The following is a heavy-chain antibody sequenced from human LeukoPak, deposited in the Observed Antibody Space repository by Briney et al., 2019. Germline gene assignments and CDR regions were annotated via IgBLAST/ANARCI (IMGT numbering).Heavy chain of an antibody. CDR3: ARQSGDQSSAWYFDA. J-gene: IGHJ4*02. D-gene: IGHD6-19*01. CDR1: GGSISSISSNNYH. CDR2: IYYSGST. V-gene: IGHV4-39*01. Sequence: SETLSLTCIVSGGSISSISSNNYHWGWIRQPPGKGLEWIGSIYYSGSTYYNPSLKSRVTTSVDTSTDQFSLRLSSATAADTAIYYCARQSGDQSSAWYFDAWGQGTLVTVSS.